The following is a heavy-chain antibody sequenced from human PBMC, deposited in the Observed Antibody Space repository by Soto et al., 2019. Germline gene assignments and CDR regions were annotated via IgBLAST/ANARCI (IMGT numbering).Heavy chain of an antibody. CDR3: TREQSDDNYFDP. J-gene: IGHJ5*02. D-gene: IGHD6-19*01. Sequence: SETLSLTCTVSGGSISSYYWSWIRQPPGKGLEWLGYIYYSGGTNYNPSLKSRVTISLDKSKSQFSLRLISVTAADTAVYYCTREQSDDNYFDPWGQGTLVTVSS. V-gene: IGHV4-59*01. CDR2: IYYSGGT. CDR1: GGSISSYY.